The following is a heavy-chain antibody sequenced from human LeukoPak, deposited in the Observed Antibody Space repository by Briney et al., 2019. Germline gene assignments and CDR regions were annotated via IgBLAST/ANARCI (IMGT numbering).Heavy chain of an antibody. CDR3: ARDSYDFWSGYYPDDAFDI. V-gene: IGHV4-30-4*01. CDR2: IYYSGST. J-gene: IGHJ3*02. CDR1: GGSITSDDYY. Sequence: PSQTLSLTCTVSGGSITSDDYYWSWIRQPPGKGLEWIGYIYYSGSTYYNPSLKSRVTISVDTSKNQFSLKLSSVTAADTAVYYCARDSYDFWSGYYPDDAFDIWGQGTMVTVSS. D-gene: IGHD3-3*01.